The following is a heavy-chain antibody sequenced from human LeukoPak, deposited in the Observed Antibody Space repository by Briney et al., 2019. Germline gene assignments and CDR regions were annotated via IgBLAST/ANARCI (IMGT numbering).Heavy chain of an antibody. D-gene: IGHD4-17*01. CDR2: IYTSGST. J-gene: IGHJ5*02. Sequence: PSQTLSLTCTVSGGSISSGSYYWSWIRQPARKGLEWIGRIYTSGSTNYNPSLKSRVTISVDTSKNQFSLKLSSVTAADTAVYYCARGYGDYLNWFDPWGQGTLVTVSS. V-gene: IGHV4-61*02. CDR3: ARGYGDYLNWFDP. CDR1: GGSISSGSYY.